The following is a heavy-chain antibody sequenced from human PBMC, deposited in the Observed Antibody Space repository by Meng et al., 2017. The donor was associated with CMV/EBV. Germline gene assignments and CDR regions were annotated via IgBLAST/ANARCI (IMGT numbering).Heavy chain of an antibody. CDR3: ARVGVRLGPFDY. CDR2: INPNSGGT. J-gene: IGHJ4*02. Sequence: QGQLVQSGAWVTKPGASVNVSCKASGYTFTGYYMHWVRQAPGQGLEWMGWINPNSGGTNYAQKFQGRVTMTRDTSISTAYMELSRLRSDDTAVYYCARVGVRLGPFDYWGQGTLVTVSS. D-gene: IGHD1-26*01. V-gene: IGHV1-2*02. CDR1: GYTFTGYY.